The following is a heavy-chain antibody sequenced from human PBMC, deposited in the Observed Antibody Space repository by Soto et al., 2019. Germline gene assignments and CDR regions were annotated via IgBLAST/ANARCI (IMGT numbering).Heavy chain of an antibody. CDR1: GGSFSGYY. J-gene: IGHJ4*02. Sequence: SETLSLTCAVYGGSFSGYYWSWIRQPPGKGLEWIGEINHSGSTNYNPSLKSRVTISVDTSKNQFSLKLSSVTAADTAVYYCARGPYGTSRYWGQGTLVTVSS. V-gene: IGHV4-34*01. D-gene: IGHD4-17*01. CDR3: ARGPYGTSRY. CDR2: INHSGST.